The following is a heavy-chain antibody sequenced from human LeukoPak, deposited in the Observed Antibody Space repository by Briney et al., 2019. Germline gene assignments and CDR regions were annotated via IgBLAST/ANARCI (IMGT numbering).Heavy chain of an antibody. CDR3: ARGVDYYDSSGLLGDY. CDR1: GFTFSTYG. D-gene: IGHD3-22*01. J-gene: IGHJ4*02. V-gene: IGHV3-33*01. Sequence: GGSLRLSCAASGFTFSTYGMHWVRQAPGKGLEWVAVIWFDGSNKYYADSVKGRFTVSRDNSKSTLYLQMTSLGAEDTAVYYCARGVDYYDSSGLLGDYWGQGTLVTVSS. CDR2: IWFDGSNK.